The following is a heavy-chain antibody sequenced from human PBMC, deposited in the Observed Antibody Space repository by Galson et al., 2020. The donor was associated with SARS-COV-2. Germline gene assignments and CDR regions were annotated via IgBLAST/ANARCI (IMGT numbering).Heavy chain of an antibody. V-gene: IGHV1-18*01. Sequence: ASVKVSCKASGYTFTSYGISWVRQAPGQGLEWMGWISAYNGNTNYAQKLQGRVTMTTDTSTSTAYMELRSLRSEDTAVYYCARVVYDSSGYPSYYFDYWGQGTLVTVPS. CDR2: ISAYNGNT. CDR1: GYTFTSYG. CDR3: ARVVYDSSGYPSYYFDY. D-gene: IGHD3-22*01. J-gene: IGHJ4*02.